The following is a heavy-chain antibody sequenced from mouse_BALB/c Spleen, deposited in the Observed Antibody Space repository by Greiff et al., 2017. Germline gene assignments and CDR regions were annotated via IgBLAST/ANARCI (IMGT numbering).Heavy chain of an antibody. Sequence: DVMLVESGGGLVKPGGSLKLSCAASGFTFSSYAMSWVRQTPEKRLEWVASISSGGSTYYPDSVKGRFTISRDNARNILYLQMSSLRSEDTAMYYCARGGMEAYDYHGGGYFDYWGQGTTLTVSS. J-gene: IGHJ2*01. D-gene: IGHD2-4*01. CDR2: ISSGGST. CDR1: GFTFSSYA. V-gene: IGHV5-6-5*01. CDR3: ARGGMEAYDYHGGGYFDY.